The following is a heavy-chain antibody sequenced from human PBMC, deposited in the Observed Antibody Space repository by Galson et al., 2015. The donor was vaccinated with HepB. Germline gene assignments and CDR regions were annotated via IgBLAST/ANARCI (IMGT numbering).Heavy chain of an antibody. Sequence: SLRLSCAASGFTVSSNYMSWVRQAPGKGLEWVSVIYSGGSTYYADSVKGRFTISRDNSKNTLYLQMNSLRAEDTAVYYCASYYDSSAGFYDYWGQGTLVTVSS. CDR2: IYSGGST. J-gene: IGHJ4*02. CDR3: ASYYDSSAGFYDY. CDR1: GFTVSSNY. D-gene: IGHD3-22*01. V-gene: IGHV3-66*01.